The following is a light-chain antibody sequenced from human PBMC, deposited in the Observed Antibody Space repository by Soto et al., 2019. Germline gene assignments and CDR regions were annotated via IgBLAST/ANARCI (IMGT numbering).Light chain of an antibody. J-gene: IGLJ2*01. Sequence: QSALTQPPSASGSPGQSVTISCTGTSSDVGGYNYVSWYQLHPGKAPKLMIYEVSKRPSGVPDRFSGSKSGNTASLTVSGLRAEDEADYYCSSYAGSNNLHVVFGGGTKLTVL. V-gene: IGLV2-8*01. CDR3: SSYAGSNNLHVV. CDR2: EVS. CDR1: SSDVGGYNY.